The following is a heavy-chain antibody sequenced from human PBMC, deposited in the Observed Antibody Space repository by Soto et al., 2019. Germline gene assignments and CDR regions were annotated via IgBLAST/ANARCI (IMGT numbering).Heavy chain of an antibody. CDR3: AVGGRDPYYG. CDR1: GFSFRSYA. D-gene: IGHD3-10*01. Sequence: GGSLRLSCAASGFSFRSYAMGWVRLAGGERWNWASSISAGGDGTYDAYSVNGGFTISRVNSKNAMYLQMTSLRDDDTADYYCAVGGRDPYYG. CDR2: ISAGGDGT. V-gene: IGHV3-23*01. J-gene: IGHJ6*01.